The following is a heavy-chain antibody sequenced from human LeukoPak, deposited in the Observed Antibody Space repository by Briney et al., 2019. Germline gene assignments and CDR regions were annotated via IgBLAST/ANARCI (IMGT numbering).Heavy chain of an antibody. CDR2: ISYDGSNK. CDR3: ARADYGGNSDAFDI. Sequence: PGGSLRLSCAASGFTFSSYAMHWVRQAPGKGLEWVAVISYDGSNKYYADSVKGRFTISRDNSKNTLYLQMNSLRAEDTAVYYCARADYGGNSDAFDIWGQGIMVTVSS. D-gene: IGHD4-23*01. CDR1: GFTFSSYA. V-gene: IGHV3-30-3*01. J-gene: IGHJ3*02.